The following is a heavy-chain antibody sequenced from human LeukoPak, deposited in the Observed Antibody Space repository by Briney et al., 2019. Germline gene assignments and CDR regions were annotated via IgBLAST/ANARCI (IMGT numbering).Heavy chain of an antibody. Sequence: GGSLRLSCAASGFTFSCYAMSWVRQAPGKGLEWVSAISGSGGSTYYADSVKGRFTISRDNSKNTLYLQMNSLRAEDTAVYYCAKDISAGTRYYFDYWGQGTLVTVSS. D-gene: IGHD6-13*01. CDR2: ISGSGGST. V-gene: IGHV3-23*01. CDR1: GFTFSCYA. J-gene: IGHJ4*02. CDR3: AKDISAGTRYYFDY.